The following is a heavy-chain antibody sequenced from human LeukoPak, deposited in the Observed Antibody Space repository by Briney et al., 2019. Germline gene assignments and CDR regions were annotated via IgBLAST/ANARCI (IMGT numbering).Heavy chain of an antibody. CDR3: ARDRLPYSSSWSPIDY. V-gene: IGHV1-18*01. CDR2: ISAYNGYT. CDR1: GYSFTNYG. Sequence: ASVKVSCKASGYSFTNYGISWVRQAPGQGLEWMGWISAYNGYTHFAQKFQGRVTMTTDTSTSTAYMELRSLRSDDTAVYYCARDRLPYSSSWSPIDYWGQGTLVTVSS. D-gene: IGHD6-13*01. J-gene: IGHJ4*02.